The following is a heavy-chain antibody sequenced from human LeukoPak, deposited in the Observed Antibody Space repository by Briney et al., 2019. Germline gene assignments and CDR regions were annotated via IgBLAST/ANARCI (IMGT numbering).Heavy chain of an antibody. J-gene: IGHJ4*02. Sequence: ASAKISCKVSGYTFTDYYMHWVQQAPGKGLEWMGLVDPEDGETIYAEKFQGRVTITADTSTDTAYMELSSLRSEDTAVYYCATARGAMIVVGPPDYWGQGTLVTVSS. CDR3: ATARGAMIVVGPPDY. CDR1: GYTFTDYY. V-gene: IGHV1-69-2*01. CDR2: VDPEDGET. D-gene: IGHD3-22*01.